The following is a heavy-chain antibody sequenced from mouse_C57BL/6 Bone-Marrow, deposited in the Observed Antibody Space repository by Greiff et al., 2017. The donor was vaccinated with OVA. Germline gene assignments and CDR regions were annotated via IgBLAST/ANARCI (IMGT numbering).Heavy chain of an antibody. CDR3: AGDGKFYWYFDV. J-gene: IGHJ1*03. V-gene: IGHV1-64*01. CDR2: IHSNSGST. Sequence: QVQLQQPGAELVKPGASVKLSCKASGYTFTSYWMHWVKQRPGQGLEWIGMIHSNSGSTNYNEKFKSKATLTVDKSSSTAYMQLSSLTSEDSAIYYCAGDGKFYWYFDVWGTGTTVTVSS. CDR1: GYTFTSYW. D-gene: IGHD2-1*01.